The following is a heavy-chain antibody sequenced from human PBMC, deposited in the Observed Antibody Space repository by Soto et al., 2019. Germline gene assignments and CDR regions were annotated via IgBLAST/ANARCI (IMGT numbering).Heavy chain of an antibody. V-gene: IGHV4-31*03. Sequence: SETRSLTCSGSGGSVTSGAYYGACVLQHPWKGLDLIAYIHYSVRTYYNPSLKSRVTISVDTSNNQFSLKLSSVTAADTAVYYCARYYFDSSGYSNWFDPWGQGTLVTVSS. CDR2: IHYSVRT. D-gene: IGHD3-22*01. J-gene: IGHJ5*02. CDR3: ARYYFDSSGYSNWFDP. CDR1: GGSVTSGAYY.